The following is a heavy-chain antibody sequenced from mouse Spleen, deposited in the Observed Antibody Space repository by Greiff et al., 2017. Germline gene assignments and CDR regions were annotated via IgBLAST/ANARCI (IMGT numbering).Heavy chain of an antibody. D-gene: IGHD3-3*01. V-gene: IGHV5-6*01. Sequence: VQLKESGGDLVKPGGSLKLSCAASGFTFSSYGMSWVRQTPDKRLEWVATISSGGSYTYYPDSVKGRFTISRDNAKNTLYLQMSSLKSEDTAMYYCARHEDTFAYWGQGTLVTVSA. J-gene: IGHJ3*01. CDR1: GFTFSSYG. CDR2: ISSGGSYT. CDR3: ARHEDTFAY.